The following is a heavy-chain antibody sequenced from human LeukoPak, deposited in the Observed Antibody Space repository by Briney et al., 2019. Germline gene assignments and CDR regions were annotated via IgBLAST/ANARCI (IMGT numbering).Heavy chain of an antibody. CDR3: AKGYSSGWAYPIDY. CDR1: GFTFSSYG. Sequence: PGRSLRLSCAASGFTFSSYGMHWVRQAPGKGLEWVAVISYDGSNKYYADSVKGRFNISRGNSKNTLYLQMNGLRAEDTAVYYCAKGYSSGWAYPIDYWGQGTLVTVSS. D-gene: IGHD6-19*01. V-gene: IGHV3-30*18. CDR2: ISYDGSNK. J-gene: IGHJ4*02.